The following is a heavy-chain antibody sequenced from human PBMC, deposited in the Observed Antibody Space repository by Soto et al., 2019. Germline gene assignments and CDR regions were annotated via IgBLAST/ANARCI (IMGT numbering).Heavy chain of an antibody. CDR2: TRNKVDSYTT. J-gene: IGHJ4*02. CDR3: ATGTVGAMDY. D-gene: IGHD1-26*01. Sequence: GGSLRLSCAASGFTFSDHYMEWVRQAPGRGLEWVGRTRNKVDSYTTEYAASVRGRFTISRDDSKTSLYLQMNSLKTEDTALYYCATGTVGAMDYWGQGTLVTVSS. CDR1: GFTFSDHY. V-gene: IGHV3-72*01.